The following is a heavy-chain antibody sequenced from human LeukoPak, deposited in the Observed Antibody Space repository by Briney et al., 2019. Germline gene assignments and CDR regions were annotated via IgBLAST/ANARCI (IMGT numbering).Heavy chain of an antibody. J-gene: IGHJ4*02. D-gene: IGHD3-10*01. CDR1: GFTFSSYE. V-gene: IGHV3-48*03. Sequence: GALRLSCAASGFTFSSYEMNWVRQAPGKGLEWVSYISSSGRTTYYADSMKGRFTISRDNAKNSLYLQMNSLRAEDTAVYYCARAHPRAITLIRGVSDYWGQGTLVTVSS. CDR3: ARAHPRAITLIRGVSDY. CDR2: ISSSGRTT.